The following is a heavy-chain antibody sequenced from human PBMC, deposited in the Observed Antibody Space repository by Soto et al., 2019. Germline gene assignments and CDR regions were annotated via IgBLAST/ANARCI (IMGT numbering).Heavy chain of an antibody. D-gene: IGHD4-4*01. V-gene: IGHV1-69*13. J-gene: IGHJ6*02. CDR3: TKDSNPKELYYYYGMDV. Sequence: EASVKVSCKASGGTFSSYAISWVRQAPGQGLEWMGGIIPMSATANYAQKFQGRVTITADESTSTAYMELSSLRSEDTAVYYCTKDSNPKELYYYYGMDVWGQGTTVTVSS. CDR2: IIPMSATA. CDR1: GGTFSSYA.